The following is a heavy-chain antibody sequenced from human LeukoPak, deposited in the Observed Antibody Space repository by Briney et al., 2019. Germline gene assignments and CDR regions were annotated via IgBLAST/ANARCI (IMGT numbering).Heavy chain of an antibody. CDR1: GFTLGIYW. V-gene: IGHV3-7*04. CDR3: ARDRDRGWFDP. Sequence: GGSLRLSCAASGFTLGIYWMTWVRQAPGKGLEWVANINQDGGEKYHVDSVGGRFTISRDNAKNSLYLQMNSLRAEDTAVYYCARDRDRGWFDPWGQGTLVTVSS. CDR2: INQDGGEK. J-gene: IGHJ5*02.